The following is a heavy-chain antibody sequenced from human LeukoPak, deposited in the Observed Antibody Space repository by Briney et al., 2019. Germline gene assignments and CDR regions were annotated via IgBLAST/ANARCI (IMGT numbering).Heavy chain of an antibody. Sequence: PGGTRRLACAASGFTFSSYGMSWVRQAPGKGLEWVSAIRGSGGNTYYADSVKGRLSLSRDHSKNTLYIQVNRQRAAGPAVTFCANGDKERGEYSGYDYVAGYWGQGTLVSVSS. J-gene: IGHJ4*02. CDR1: GFTFSSYG. CDR2: IRGSGGNT. V-gene: IGHV3-23*01. D-gene: IGHD5-12*01. CDR3: ANGDKERGEYSGYDYVAGY.